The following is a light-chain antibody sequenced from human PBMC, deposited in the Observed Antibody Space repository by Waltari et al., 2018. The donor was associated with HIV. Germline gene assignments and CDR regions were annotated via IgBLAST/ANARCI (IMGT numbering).Light chain of an antibody. CDR2: EDT. Sequence: SYELTQAPSVSVSPGQTARITCSGDALPKEYAYWYQQKSGQAPVLVIYEDTKRPSGIPERCSGSNSGTMATLTSSGAQVEDEADYYCYSTNIRGNHRLFGGGTKLTVL. J-gene: IGLJ2*01. V-gene: IGLV3-10*01. CDR3: YSTNIRGNHRL. CDR1: ALPKEY.